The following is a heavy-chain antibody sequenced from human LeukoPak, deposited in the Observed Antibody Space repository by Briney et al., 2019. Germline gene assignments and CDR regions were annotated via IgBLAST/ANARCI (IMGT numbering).Heavy chain of an antibody. D-gene: IGHD2-21*01. CDR2: IYYSGST. CDR3: ARHWAYCGGDCPEGAFDI. V-gene: IGHV4-39*01. CDR1: GGSLSSSSYY. J-gene: IGHJ3*02. Sequence: SETLSLTCTVSGGSLSSSSYYWGWIRQPPGKGLEWIGSIYYSGSTYYNPSLKSRVTISVDTSKNQFSLKLSSVTAADTAVYYCARHWAYCGGDCPEGAFDIWGQGTMVTVSS.